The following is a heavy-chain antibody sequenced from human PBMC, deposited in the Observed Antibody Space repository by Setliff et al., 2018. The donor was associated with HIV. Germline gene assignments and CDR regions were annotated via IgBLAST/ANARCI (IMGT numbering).Heavy chain of an antibody. CDR3: ARPTGYSGYDR. J-gene: IGHJ4*02. CDR1: GYTFNSYD. D-gene: IGHD5-12*01. CDR2: MNPNSGNT. Sequence: ASVKVSCKASGYTFNSYDINWVRQATGQGLEWMGWMNPNSGNTGYAQKFQGRVTMTTDTSTSTAYMELRSLRSDDTAVYYCARPTGYSGYDRWGQGTLVTVSS. V-gene: IGHV1-8*02.